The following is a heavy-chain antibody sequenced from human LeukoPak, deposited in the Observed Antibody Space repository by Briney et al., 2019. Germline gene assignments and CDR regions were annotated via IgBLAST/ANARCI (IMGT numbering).Heavy chain of an antibody. CDR1: GGSISSSSYY. CDR3: ARDIAAGGRYFDY. Sequence: SETLSLTCTVSGGSISSSSYYWGWIRQPPGKGLEWIGSIYYSGSTYYNPSLKSRVTISVDTSKNQFSLKLSSVTAADTAVYYCARDIAAGGRYFDYWGQGTLVTVSS. J-gene: IGHJ4*02. D-gene: IGHD6-13*01. CDR2: IYYSGST. V-gene: IGHV4-39*07.